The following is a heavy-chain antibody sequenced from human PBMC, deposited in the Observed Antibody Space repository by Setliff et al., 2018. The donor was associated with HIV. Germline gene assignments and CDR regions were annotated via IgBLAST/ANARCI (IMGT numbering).Heavy chain of an antibody. J-gene: IGHJ6*03. Sequence: SETLSLTCTVSGDSISSYYWSWIRQPPGKGLEWSGYIYTSGITDYNPSLKSRVTISGDTSKNQFSLKLSSVTAADTAVYYCARDRRGYYYGSGSCYMDVWGTGTTVTVSS. CDR3: ARDRRGYYYGSGSCYMDV. CDR1: GDSISSYY. V-gene: IGHV4-4*08. CDR2: IYTSGIT. D-gene: IGHD3-10*01.